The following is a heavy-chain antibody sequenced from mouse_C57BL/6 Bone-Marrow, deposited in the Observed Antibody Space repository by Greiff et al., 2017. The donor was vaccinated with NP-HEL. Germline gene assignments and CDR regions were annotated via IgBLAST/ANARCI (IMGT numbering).Heavy chain of an antibody. Sequence: VKLMESGPGPVAPSQSLSITCTVSGFSLTSYGVHWVRQPPGKGLEWLVVIWSDGSTTYNSALKSRLSISKDNSKSQVFLKMNSLQTDDTAMYYCARHDGSSYWYFDVWGTGTTVTVSS. CDR1: GFSLTSYG. J-gene: IGHJ1*03. D-gene: IGHD1-1*01. CDR2: IWSDGST. CDR3: ARHDGSSYWYFDV. V-gene: IGHV2-6-1*01.